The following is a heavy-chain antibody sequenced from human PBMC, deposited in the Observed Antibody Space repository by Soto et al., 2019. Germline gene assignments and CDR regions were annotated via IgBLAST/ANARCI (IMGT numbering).Heavy chain of an antibody. J-gene: IGHJ6*02. CDR1: GFSLSNGRMG. V-gene: IGHV2-26*03. CDR2: IFSDAER. CDR3: VRMNADTYSHYYAMDV. D-gene: IGHD1-1*01. Sequence: ESGPTLVNPTETLTLTCTISGFSLSNGRMGVSWIRQSPGKALEWLAHIFSDAERSYSSSMQSRLTISTDTSGTQVVLSMTNMDPVDTGTYFCVRMNADTYSHYYAMDVWGQGTTVTVSS.